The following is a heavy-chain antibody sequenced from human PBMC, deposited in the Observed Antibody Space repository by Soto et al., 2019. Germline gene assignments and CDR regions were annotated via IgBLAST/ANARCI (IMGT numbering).Heavy chain of an antibody. CDR3: AKDIEAELTGYFYGMDV. Sequence: PGGSLRLSCAASGFTFSSYGMHWVRQAPGKGLEWVAVISYDGSNKYYADSVKGRFTISRDNSKNTLYLQMNSLRAEDTAVYYCAKDIEAELTGYFYGMDVWGQGTTVTVSS. V-gene: IGHV3-30*18. CDR2: ISYDGSNK. D-gene: IGHD3-9*01. J-gene: IGHJ6*02. CDR1: GFTFSSYG.